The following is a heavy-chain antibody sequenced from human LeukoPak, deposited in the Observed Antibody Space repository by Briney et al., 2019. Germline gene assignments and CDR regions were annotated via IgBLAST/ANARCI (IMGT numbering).Heavy chain of an antibody. CDR3: ARIWTAAAGTPNY. CDR2: ISGSGSHT. V-gene: IGHV3-11*06. D-gene: IGHD6-13*01. CDR1: GFSFSDHY. J-gene: IGHJ4*02. Sequence: GGSLRLSCAASGFSFSDHYMSWIRQAPGKGLEWVSYISGSGSHTNYADSVKGRYTVSRDNAKNSLYLQMNSLIAEDTAVYYCARIWTAAAGTPNYWGQGTLVTVSS.